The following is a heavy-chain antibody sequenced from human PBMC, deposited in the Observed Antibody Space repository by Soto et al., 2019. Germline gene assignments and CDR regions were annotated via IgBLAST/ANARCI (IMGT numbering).Heavy chain of an antibody. J-gene: IGHJ2*01. CDR3: TRQGDYYDSSGPRFDL. Sequence: SETLSLTCTVSGVSISSSTYSWGWIRQPPGKGLEWIGSIYYSGSTYYNPSLKSRVTISVDTSKNQFSLKLSSVTAADTAVYYCTRQGDYYDSSGPRFDLWGRGTLVTVS. V-gene: IGHV4-39*01. CDR2: IYYSGST. CDR1: GVSISSSTYS. D-gene: IGHD3-22*01.